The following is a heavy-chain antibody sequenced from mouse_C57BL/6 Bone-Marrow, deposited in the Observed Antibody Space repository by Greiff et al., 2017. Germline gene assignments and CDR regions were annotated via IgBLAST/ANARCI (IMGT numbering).Heavy chain of an antibody. D-gene: IGHD2-3*01. CDR2: IYPRSGNT. CDR3: AREVAYDGYYLAY. V-gene: IGHV1-81*01. J-gene: IGHJ3*01. CDR1: GYTFTSYG. Sequence: QVQLQQSGAELARPGASVKLSCKASGYTFTSYGISWVKQRTGQGLEWIGEIYPRSGNTYYNEKFKGKATMTADKSSSTAYMELRSLTSEDSAVYFCAREVAYDGYYLAYWCQGTLVTVSA.